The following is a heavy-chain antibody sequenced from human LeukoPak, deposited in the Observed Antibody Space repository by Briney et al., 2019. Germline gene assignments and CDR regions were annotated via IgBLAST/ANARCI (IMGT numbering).Heavy chain of an antibody. J-gene: IGHJ4*02. V-gene: IGHV3-15*01. CDR2: IKSITDGGTT. Sequence: GGSLRLSCAASGFTFSNAWMSWVRQAPGKGLEWVGRIKSITDGGTTDYAAPVKGRFTISRDDSKNTLYLQMNSLKTEDTAVYYCTTDRERYFDWSSPYYFDYWGQGTLVTVSS. D-gene: IGHD3-9*01. CDR1: GFTFSNAW. CDR3: TTDRERYFDWSSPYYFDY.